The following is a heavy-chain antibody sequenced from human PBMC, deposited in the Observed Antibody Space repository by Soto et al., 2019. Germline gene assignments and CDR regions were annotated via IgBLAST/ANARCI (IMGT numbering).Heavy chain of an antibody. Sequence: QLLESGGGLVQPGGSLRLSCAASGFSFSSSAMVWVRQAPGKGLEWVAVISARGGISYFADSVQGRLTLSRDNSKNVLSLEMNSLRAEDTAIYFCAKGSIEYSDSVDNWGQGTLVVVSS. CDR1: GFSFSSSA. J-gene: IGHJ4*02. V-gene: IGHV3-23*01. D-gene: IGHD5-12*01. CDR2: ISARGGIS. CDR3: AKGSIEYSDSVDN.